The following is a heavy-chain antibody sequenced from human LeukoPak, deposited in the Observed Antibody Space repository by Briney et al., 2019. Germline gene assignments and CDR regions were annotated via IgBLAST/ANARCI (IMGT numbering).Heavy chain of an antibody. CDR1: GFTFKYYW. V-gene: IGHV3-23*01. Sequence: GGSLRLSCAASGFTFKYYWMTWVRQAPGKGLEWVSGINGLGGSTYYADSVKGRFTISRDNSKSMLYLQMDSLRAEDTAVYYCAKAPRDGYAPFDYWGQGTLVTVSS. CDR3: AKAPRDGYAPFDY. D-gene: IGHD5-24*01. CDR2: INGLGGST. J-gene: IGHJ4*02.